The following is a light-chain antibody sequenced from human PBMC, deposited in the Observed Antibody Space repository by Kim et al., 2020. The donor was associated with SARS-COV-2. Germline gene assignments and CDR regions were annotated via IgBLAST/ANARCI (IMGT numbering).Light chain of an antibody. CDR2: RDS. Sequence: SVALVQTARITCGGNNIGSKNVHWYQQKPGQAPVLVIYRDSNRPSGIPERFSGSNSGNTATLTISRAQAGDEADYYCQVWDSSLVVFGGGTQLTVL. V-gene: IGLV3-9*01. CDR3: QVWDSSLVV. CDR1: NIGSKN. J-gene: IGLJ2*01.